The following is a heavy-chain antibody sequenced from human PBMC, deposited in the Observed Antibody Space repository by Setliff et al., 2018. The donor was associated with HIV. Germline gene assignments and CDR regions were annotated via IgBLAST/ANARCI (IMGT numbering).Heavy chain of an antibody. CDR3: AREDGSNSHDTFEI. J-gene: IGHJ3*02. D-gene: IGHD3-9*01. CDR2: IYYTGST. Sequence: SETLSLTCTVSGGSISNDYWHWIRQSPGRGLEWIGYIYYTGSTNYNPSLKSRVAMSVGSSNHQFSLKLTSVTPADTAIYYCAREDGSNSHDTFEIWGQGILGTV. CDR1: GGSISNDY. V-gene: IGHV4-59*01.